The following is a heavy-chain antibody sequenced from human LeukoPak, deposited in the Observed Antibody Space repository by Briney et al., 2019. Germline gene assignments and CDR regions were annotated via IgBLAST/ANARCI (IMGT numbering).Heavy chain of an antibody. Sequence: GGSLRLSCAASGFTFSSYAMSWVRQAPGKGLEWVSGISRSGGSTYYADSVKGRFTISRDNSKNTLYLQMNSLRVEDTAVYYCANEIRPNDYWGQGTLVTVSS. J-gene: IGHJ4*02. D-gene: IGHD4-17*01. CDR1: GFTFSSYA. V-gene: IGHV3-23*01. CDR2: ISRSGGST. CDR3: ANEIRPNDY.